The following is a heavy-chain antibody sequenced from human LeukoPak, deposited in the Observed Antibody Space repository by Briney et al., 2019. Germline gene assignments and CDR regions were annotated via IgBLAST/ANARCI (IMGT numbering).Heavy chain of an antibody. Sequence: PSETLSLTCTVSGGSFRSHYWGWIRQPPGKGLEWIAYIYYSGSTSYNSSLKSRVTISVDTSKNQFSLKLRSVTAADTAVYYCARNNNLVGATNNDAFDVWGQGTMVTVSS. CDR1: GGSFRSHY. J-gene: IGHJ3*01. CDR2: IYYSGST. D-gene: IGHD1-26*01. V-gene: IGHV4-59*11. CDR3: ARNNNLVGATNNDAFDV.